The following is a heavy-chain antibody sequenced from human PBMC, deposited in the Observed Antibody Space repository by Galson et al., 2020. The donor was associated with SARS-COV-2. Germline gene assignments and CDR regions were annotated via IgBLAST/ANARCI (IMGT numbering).Heavy chain of an antibody. V-gene: IGHV3-30*04. D-gene: IGHD1-26*01. J-gene: IGHJ4*02. CDR2: ISYDGSNK. Sequence: GGSLRLSCAASGFTFSSYAMNWVRQAPGKGLEWVAVISYDGSNKYYADSVKGRFTISRDNSKNTLYLQMNSLRAKDTAVYYCARTGGSYIQNVDYWGQGTLVTVSS. CDR1: GFTFSSYA. CDR3: ARTGGSYIQNVDY.